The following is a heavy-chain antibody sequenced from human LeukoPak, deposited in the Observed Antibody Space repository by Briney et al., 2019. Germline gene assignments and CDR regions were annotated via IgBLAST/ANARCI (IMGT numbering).Heavy chain of an antibody. CDR2: ISGSGGST. CDR1: GFTFSGYA. D-gene: IGHD2-15*01. J-gene: IGHJ4*02. V-gene: IGHV3-23*01. Sequence: GGSLRLSCAASGFTFSGYAMSWVRQAPGKGLEWVSSISGSGGSTFYADSVKGRFTISRDNSKNTLYLQMNSLRAEDTAVYYCAREKDCIGGSCYSGYYFDYWGQGTLVTVSS. CDR3: AREKDCIGGSCYSGYYFDY.